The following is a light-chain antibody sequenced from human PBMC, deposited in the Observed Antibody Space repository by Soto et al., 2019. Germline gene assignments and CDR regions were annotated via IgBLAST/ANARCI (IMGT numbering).Light chain of an antibody. CDR2: DVS. CDR1: SSDVGTYNR. J-gene: IGLJ1*01. V-gene: IGLV2-18*02. CDR3: SSYTSTSTYV. Sequence: QCVLTQPPSVSRSPGQSVAISCTGTSSDVGTYNRVSRYQRPPGTAPRLMNYDVSNRPSGVPDRFSGSKSGNTASLTISGLQAEDEADYYCSSYTSTSTYVFGTGTKVTVL.